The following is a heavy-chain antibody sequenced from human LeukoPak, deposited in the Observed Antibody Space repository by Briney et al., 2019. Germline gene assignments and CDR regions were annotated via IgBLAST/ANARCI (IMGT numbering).Heavy chain of an antibody. CDR3: ARDLAYYDFGYFDY. Sequence: GGSLRLSCVDSGFTFGRYWMSWVRQAPGKGPEWVANIKQDGSERYYVDSVKGRFTISRDNAKNSLYLQMNSLRAEDTAVYYCARDLAYYDFGYFDYWGQGTLVTVSS. J-gene: IGHJ4*02. V-gene: IGHV3-7*01. CDR1: GFTFGRYW. CDR2: IKQDGSER. D-gene: IGHD3-3*01.